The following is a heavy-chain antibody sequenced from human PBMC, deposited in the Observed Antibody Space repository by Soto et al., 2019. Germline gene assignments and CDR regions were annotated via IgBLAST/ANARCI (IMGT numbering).Heavy chain of an antibody. Sequence: QVQLQQWGAGLLKPSETLSLTCAVYGGSFSGYYWSWIRQPPGKGLVWIGEINHSGSTNYNPSLKSRVTISVDTSKNQFSLKLSSVTAADTAVYYCARGRRRWYFDLWGRGTLVTVSS. J-gene: IGHJ2*01. V-gene: IGHV4-34*01. CDR2: INHSGST. CDR1: GGSFSGYY. CDR3: ARGRRRWYFDL.